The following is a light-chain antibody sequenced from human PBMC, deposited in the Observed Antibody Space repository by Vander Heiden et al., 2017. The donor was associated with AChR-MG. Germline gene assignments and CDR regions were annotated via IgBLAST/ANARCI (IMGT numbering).Light chain of an antibody. CDR3: CSYAGSYTWV. Sequence: QSPLTQPRSVSGSPGQSVPISCTGTNSDVGGYNYVSWYQQHPTKAPKLMIYDVSKRPSGVPDRFSGSKSGNTASLTISGLQAEDEADYYCCSYAGSYTWVFGGGTKLTVL. J-gene: IGLJ3*02. CDR2: DVS. V-gene: IGLV2-11*01. CDR1: NSDVGGYNY.